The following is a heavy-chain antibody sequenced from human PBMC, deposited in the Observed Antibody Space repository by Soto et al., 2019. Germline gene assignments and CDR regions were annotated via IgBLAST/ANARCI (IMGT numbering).Heavy chain of an antibody. CDR3: AKSPNFYCSSYHCYKYYFDY. CDR2: ISYDGSDK. CDR1: GLTLNPFG. V-gene: IGHV3-30*18. Sequence: QEQLVESGGGVVLPGRSLKLSCAASGLTLNPFGLHWARRPQARGLGWGAVISYDGSDKYYSDSVRGRFTISRDNSMNTLYLQMNSLRTEDTAVYYCAKSPNFYCSSYHCYKYYFDYWGQGTLVTVSS. J-gene: IGHJ4*02. D-gene: IGHD2-2*01.